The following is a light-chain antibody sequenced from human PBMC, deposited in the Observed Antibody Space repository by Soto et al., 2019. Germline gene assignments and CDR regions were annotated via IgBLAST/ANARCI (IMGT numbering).Light chain of an antibody. V-gene: IGKV1-5*01. CDR3: QQYNSYPGT. CDR2: DAS. Sequence: IPLTQSPSTLSGSVGDRVTITCRASQTISSWLAWYQQKPGKAPKLLIYDASSLESGVPSRFSGSGSGTEFTLTISSLQPDDFATYYCQQYNSYPGTFGQGTKVDIK. J-gene: IGKJ1*01. CDR1: QTISSW.